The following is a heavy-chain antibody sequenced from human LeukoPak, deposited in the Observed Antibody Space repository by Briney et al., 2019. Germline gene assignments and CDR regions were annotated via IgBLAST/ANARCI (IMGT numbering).Heavy chain of an antibody. CDR3: ARVGTVTSFDH. CDR1: DASISNYY. V-gene: IGHV4-59*01. Sequence: PSQSLSLTCTVADASISNYYWSWIRQPPGKGLEWIGHIYYSGSTNYNPSLKSRVTISVDTSNNQFSLKLSSVTTADTAVYYCARVGTVTSFDHWGQGTLVTVSS. CDR2: IYYSGST. D-gene: IGHD4-17*01. J-gene: IGHJ4*02.